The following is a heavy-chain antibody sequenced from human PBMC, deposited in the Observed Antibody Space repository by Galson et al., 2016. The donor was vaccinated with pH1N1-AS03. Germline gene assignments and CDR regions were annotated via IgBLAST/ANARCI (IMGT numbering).Heavy chain of an antibody. J-gene: IGHJ6*02. CDR3: ARATLEQLGADDYYYYGMDV. CDR2: ISDAGST. D-gene: IGHD6-6*01. CDR1: GGSITSYY. V-gene: IGHV4-59*08. Sequence: ETLSLTCTVSGGSITSYYWTWIRQPPGKGLEWIGYISDAGSTKYNPSLKRRVTISIDMSKKQFSLKLSSVTAADTAVYYCARATLEQLGADDYYYYGMDVWGQGTTVTVSS.